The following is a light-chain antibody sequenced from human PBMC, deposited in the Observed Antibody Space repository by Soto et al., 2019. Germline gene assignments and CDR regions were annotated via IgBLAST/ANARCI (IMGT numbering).Light chain of an antibody. J-gene: IGKJ4*01. V-gene: IGKV3-11*01. CDR2: EAA. CDR1: QSVFDY. Sequence: EIVLTQSPATLSLSPGQRATLSCKASQSVFDYIAWYQQKPGQAPRLLIYEAAIRATGVPARFSGSGSGTDFTLPISSLGPEDFAVYYCQERSNWPSLSFGGGTKVEIK. CDR3: QERSNWPSLS.